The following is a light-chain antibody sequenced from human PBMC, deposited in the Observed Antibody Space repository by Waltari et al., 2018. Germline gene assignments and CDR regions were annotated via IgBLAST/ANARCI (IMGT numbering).Light chain of an antibody. J-gene: IGKJ2*01. CDR1: QSVASNS. CDR3: QQYGRSPYT. CDR2: VAS. V-gene: IGKV3-20*01. Sequence: ENVLAQSPGTLSLSPRERATLSCRASQSVASNSLAWYQQKPGQAPRLLIYVASSRATGIPDRFSGSGSGTDFTLTISRLEPEDFAVYYCQQYGRSPYTFGQGTKLEIK.